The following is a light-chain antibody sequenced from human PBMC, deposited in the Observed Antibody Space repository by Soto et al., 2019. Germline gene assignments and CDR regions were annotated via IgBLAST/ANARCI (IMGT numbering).Light chain of an antibody. Sequence: ETVMTQSPATLSVSPGERATLSCRASQTVSTNLAWYQQKPGQAPRLLIYSASTRATGIPARFSVSGSGTEFTLTISSLQSEDFAVYFCQQYNNWPPITFGQATRLEIK. CDR3: QQYNNWPPIT. CDR2: SAS. CDR1: QTVSTN. V-gene: IGKV3-15*01. J-gene: IGKJ5*01.